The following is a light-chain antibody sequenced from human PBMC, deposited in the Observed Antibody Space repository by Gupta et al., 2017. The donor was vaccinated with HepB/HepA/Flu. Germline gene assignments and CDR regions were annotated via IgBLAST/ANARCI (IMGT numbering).Light chain of an antibody. CDR2: GVN. CDR1: SSDVGAWDH. Sequence: QSALTQPASVSGSPGQSITLSCPGTSSDVGAWDHVSWYQHHPGKAPKLIIYGVNSRPSGVSTRFSGSKSGNTASLSISGLQAEDEADYYCNSYTTRSTVLFGGGTKLTVL. J-gene: IGLJ2*01. V-gene: IGLV2-14*03. CDR3: NSYTTRSTVL.